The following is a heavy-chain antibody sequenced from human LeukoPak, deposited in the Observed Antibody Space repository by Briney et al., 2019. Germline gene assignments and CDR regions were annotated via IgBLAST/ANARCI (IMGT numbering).Heavy chain of an antibody. CDR3: ARADANYDILTGYTALDY. V-gene: IGHV1-69*01. Sequence: SVKVSCKASGGXFSSYAMSWVRQAPGQGLEWMGGMIPIFGTANYAQKFQGRVTITADESTSTAYMELSSLRSEDTAVYYCARADANYDILTGYTALDYWGQGTLVTVSS. CDR2: MIPIFGTA. CDR1: GGXFSSYA. D-gene: IGHD3-9*01. J-gene: IGHJ4*02.